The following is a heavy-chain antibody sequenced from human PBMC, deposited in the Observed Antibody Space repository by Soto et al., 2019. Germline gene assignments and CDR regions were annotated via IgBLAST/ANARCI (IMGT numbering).Heavy chain of an antibody. Sequence: SGPTLVNPTQTLTLTCTFSGFSLSTSGMCVSWIRQPPGKALEWLALIDWDDDKYYSTSLKTRLTISKDTSKNQVVLTMTNMDPVDTATYYCARMRNYYDSSGYYFPRQYYFDYWGQGTLVTVSS. V-gene: IGHV2-70*01. CDR1: GFSLSTSGMC. CDR2: IDWDDDK. CDR3: ARMRNYYDSSGYYFPRQYYFDY. D-gene: IGHD3-22*01. J-gene: IGHJ4*02.